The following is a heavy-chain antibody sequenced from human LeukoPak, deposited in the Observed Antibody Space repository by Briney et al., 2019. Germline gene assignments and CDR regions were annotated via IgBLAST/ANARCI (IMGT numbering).Heavy chain of an antibody. V-gene: IGHV4-30-2*01. Sequence: PSETLSLTCAVSGGSISSGGYSWSWIRQPPGKGLEWIGYIYHSGSTNYNPSLKSRVTISVDTSKNQFSLKLSSVTAADTAVYYCARGRGDEKDILTGPPYYFDYWGQGTLVTVSS. CDR2: IYHSGST. D-gene: IGHD3-9*01. CDR3: ARGRGDEKDILTGPPYYFDY. J-gene: IGHJ4*02. CDR1: GGSISSGGYS.